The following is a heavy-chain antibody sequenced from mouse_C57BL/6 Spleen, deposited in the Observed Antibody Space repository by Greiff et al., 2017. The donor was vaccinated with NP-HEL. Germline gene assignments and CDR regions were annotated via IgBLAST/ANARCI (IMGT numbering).Heavy chain of an antibody. CDR2: ISDGGSYT. J-gene: IGHJ4*01. D-gene: IGHD2-5*01. CDR1: GFTFSSYA. V-gene: IGHV5-4*03. CDR3: ARRYSNRAMDY. Sequence: EVKLVESGGGLVKPGGSLKLSCAASGFTFSSYAMSWVRQTPEKRLEWVATISDGGSYTYYPDNVKGRFTISRDNAKNNLYLQMSQLKSEDTAMYYCARRYSNRAMDYWGQGTSVTVSS.